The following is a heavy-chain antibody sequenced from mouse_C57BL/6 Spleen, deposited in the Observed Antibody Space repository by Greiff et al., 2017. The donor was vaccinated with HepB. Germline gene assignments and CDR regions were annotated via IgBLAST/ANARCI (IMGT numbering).Heavy chain of an antibody. CDR1: GYAFSSSW. V-gene: IGHV1-82*01. Sequence: QVQLKQSGPELVKPGASVKISCKASGYAFSSSWMNWVKQRPGKGLEWIGRIYPGDGDTNYNGKFKGKATLTADKSSSTAYMQLSSLTSEDSAVYFCARSADGYYDYYAMDYWGQGTSVTVSS. CDR2: IYPGDGDT. CDR3: ARSADGYYDYYAMDY. J-gene: IGHJ4*01. D-gene: IGHD2-3*01.